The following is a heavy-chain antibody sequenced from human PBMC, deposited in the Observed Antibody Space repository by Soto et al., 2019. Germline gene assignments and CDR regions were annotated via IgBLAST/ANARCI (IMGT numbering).Heavy chain of an antibody. CDR1: GGTLSSYP. Sequence: QVQLVQSGAEVKKPGSSVRVSCKASGGTLSSYPIGWVRQAPGQGLEWMGLIIPIFGTTNYAQRFQGRVTISADESTSTAYMELSSLRYEDTAVYFCPRPRTTATTKGYDYWGQGTLVTVSS. CDR3: PRPRTTATTKGYDY. CDR2: IIPIFGTT. D-gene: IGHD1-1*01. V-gene: IGHV1-69*01. J-gene: IGHJ4*02.